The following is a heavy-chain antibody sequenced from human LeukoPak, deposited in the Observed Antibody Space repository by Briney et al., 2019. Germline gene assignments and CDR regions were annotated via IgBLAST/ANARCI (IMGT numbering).Heavy chain of an antibody. CDR1: GYTFTGYY. CDR2: IIPIFGTA. J-gene: IGHJ5*02. CDR3: ARGDWGWLQFSGWFDP. Sequence: ASVKVSCKASGYTFTGYYMHWVRQAPGQGLEWMGGIIPIFGTANYAQKFQGRVTITADKSTSTAYMELSSLRSEDTAVYYCARGDWGWLQFSGWFDPWGQGTLVTVSS. D-gene: IGHD5-24*01. V-gene: IGHV1-69*06.